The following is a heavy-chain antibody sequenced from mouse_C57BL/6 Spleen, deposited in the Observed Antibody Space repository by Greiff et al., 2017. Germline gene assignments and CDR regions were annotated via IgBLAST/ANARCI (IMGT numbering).Heavy chain of an antibody. D-gene: IGHD1-1*01. Sequence: QVQLQQSGAELVRPGASVTLSCKASGYTFTDYEMHWVKQTPVHGLEWIGAIDPETGGTAYNQKFKGKSTLTVDKSSSTAYMQLSSLTSEDSAVYYCARGTVVATDYWGQGTSVTVSS. CDR2: IDPETGGT. J-gene: IGHJ4*01. CDR1: GYTFTDYE. V-gene: IGHV1-15*01. CDR3: ARGTVVATDY.